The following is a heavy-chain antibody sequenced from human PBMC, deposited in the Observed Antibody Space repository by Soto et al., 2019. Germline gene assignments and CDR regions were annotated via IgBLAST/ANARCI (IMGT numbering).Heavy chain of an antibody. CDR1: GDSGSRNRAA. CDR2: TYYRSRWYN. D-gene: IGHD1-7*01. J-gene: IGHJ6*03. CDR3: AGTTSHQWYYMDV. V-gene: IGHV6-1*01. Sequence: SQTRSLTCAVSGDSGSRNRAAWNWIRLSPSRGLEWLARTYYRSRWYNDYAVSVRSRITVNPDTSKNQFSLQLTSVTPEDTAVYYCAGTTSHQWYYMDVWGKGTTVTVSS.